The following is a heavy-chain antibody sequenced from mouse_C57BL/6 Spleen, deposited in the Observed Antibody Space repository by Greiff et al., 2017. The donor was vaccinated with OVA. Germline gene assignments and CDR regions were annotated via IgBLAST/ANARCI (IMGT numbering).Heavy chain of an antibody. D-gene: IGHD2-3*01. CDR1: GFTFSSYT. J-gene: IGHJ4*01. V-gene: IGHV5-9*01. CDR3: ARQDGRYAMDY. CDR2: ISGGGGNT. Sequence: EVQGVESGGGLVKPGGSLILSCAASGFTFSSYTMSWVRQTPEKRLEWVATISGGGGNTYYPDSVKGRFTISRDNAKNTLYLQMSSLRSEDTALYYCARQDGRYAMDYWGQGTSVTVSS.